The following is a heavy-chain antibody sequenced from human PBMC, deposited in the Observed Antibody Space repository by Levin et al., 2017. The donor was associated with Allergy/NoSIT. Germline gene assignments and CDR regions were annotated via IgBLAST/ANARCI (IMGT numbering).Heavy chain of an antibody. D-gene: IGHD2-8*01. V-gene: IGHV1-69*13. J-gene: IGHJ6*02. CDR3: ARDEPRGHCTNGVCYTDYGGNPRDYYYGMDV. CDR2: IIPIFGTA. CDR1: GGTFSSYA. Sequence: RASVKVSCKASGGTFSSYAISWVRQAPGQGLEWMGGIIPIFGTANYAQKFQGRVTITADESTSTAYMELSSLRSEDTAVYYCARDEPRGHCTNGVCYTDYGGNPRDYYYGMDVWGQGTTVTVSS.